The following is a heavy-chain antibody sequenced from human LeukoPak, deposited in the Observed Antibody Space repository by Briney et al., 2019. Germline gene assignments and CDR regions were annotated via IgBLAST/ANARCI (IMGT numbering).Heavy chain of an antibody. V-gene: IGHV4-39*07. CDR1: GGSISSSSNY. CDR3: ARDGPRGVLSMDV. D-gene: IGHD3-10*01. CDR2: IYTSGSTSGST. Sequence: SETLSLTCTVSGGSISSSSNYWGWIRQPPGKGLEWIGSIYTSGSTSGSTSCNPSLKSRVTISVDTSKNQFSLRLTSVTAADTAVYYCARDGPRGVLSMDVWGQGTTVTVSS. J-gene: IGHJ6*02.